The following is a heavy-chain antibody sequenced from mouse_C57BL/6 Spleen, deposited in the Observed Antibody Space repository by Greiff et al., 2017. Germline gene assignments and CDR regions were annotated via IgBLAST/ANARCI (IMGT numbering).Heavy chain of an antibody. Sequence: QVQLQQPGAELVKPGASVKLSCKASGYTFTSYWMQWVKQRPGQGLEWIGEIDPSDSYTNYNQKFKGKATLTVDTSSSTAYMQLSSLTSEDSAVYYCARYSRSSYGEYYFDYWGQGTTLTVSS. V-gene: IGHV1-50*01. D-gene: IGHD1-1*01. CDR3: ARYSRSSYGEYYFDY. J-gene: IGHJ2*01. CDR1: GYTFTSYW. CDR2: IDPSDSYT.